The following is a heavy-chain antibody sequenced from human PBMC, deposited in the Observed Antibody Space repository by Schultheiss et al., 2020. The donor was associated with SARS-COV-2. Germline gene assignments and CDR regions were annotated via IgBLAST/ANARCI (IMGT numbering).Heavy chain of an antibody. Sequence: SQTLSLTCTVSGGSISSGGYYWSWIRQHPGKGLEWIGEINHSGSTNYNPSLKSRVTISVDTSKNQFSLKLSSVTAADTAVYYCARVQQQLVDWFDPWGQGTLVTVSS. V-gene: IGHV4-31*03. CDR2: INHSGST. CDR1: GGSISSGGYY. CDR3: ARVQQQLVDWFDP. D-gene: IGHD6-13*01. J-gene: IGHJ5*02.